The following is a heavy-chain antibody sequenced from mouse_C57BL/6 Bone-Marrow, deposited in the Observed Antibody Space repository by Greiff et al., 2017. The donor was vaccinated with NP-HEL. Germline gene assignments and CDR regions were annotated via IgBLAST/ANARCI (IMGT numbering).Heavy chain of an antibody. CDR2: IYPGDGDT. Sequence: QVQLQQSGPELVKPGASVKISCKASGYAFSSSWMNWVKQRPGKGLEWIGRIYPGDGDTNYNGKFKGKATLTADKSSSTAYMPLSSLASEDAAVYCCARGPLYGSSCYDGWGQGTTLTVS. J-gene: IGHJ2*01. D-gene: IGHD1-1*01. V-gene: IGHV1-82*01. CDR1: GYAFSSSW. CDR3: ARGPLYGSSCYDG.